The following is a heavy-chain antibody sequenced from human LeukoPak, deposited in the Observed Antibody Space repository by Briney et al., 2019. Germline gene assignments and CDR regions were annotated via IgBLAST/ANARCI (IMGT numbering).Heavy chain of an antibody. V-gene: IGHV4-38-2*02. Sequence: SETLTLTCTVSGYSISSGYYWGWLRPPPRKGLGWIGSSYHSGSTYYTPSLKSRVTISVDTSKNQFSLKLSSVTAADTAVYYCARLRYYGSGSYSRYFFDYWGQGTLVAVSS. CDR2: SYHSGST. CDR1: GYSISSGYY. J-gene: IGHJ4*02. CDR3: ARLRYYGSGSYSRYFFDY. D-gene: IGHD3-10*01.